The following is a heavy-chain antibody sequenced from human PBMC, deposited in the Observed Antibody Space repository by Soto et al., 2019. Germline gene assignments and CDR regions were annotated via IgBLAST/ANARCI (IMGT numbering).Heavy chain of an antibody. CDR3: AREVVETYSLWLDP. V-gene: IGHV1-8*01. Sequence: EASVKVPCKASGYTFTNNYINWVRQAPGQGLEWIGWMNTNTNTTDSAEVLEGRVSLTWDTSISTAYMQLNGLKIDDTAVYYCAREVVETYSLWLDPWGPRTMATVYS. CDR1: GYTFTNNY. J-gene: IGHJ5*02. D-gene: IGHD2-21*01. CDR2: MNTNTNTT.